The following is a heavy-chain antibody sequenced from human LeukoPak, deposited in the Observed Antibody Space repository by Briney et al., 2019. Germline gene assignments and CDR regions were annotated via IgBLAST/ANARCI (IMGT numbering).Heavy chain of an antibody. CDR2: ISGSGGST. D-gene: IGHD5-12*01. CDR1: GFTFSNYA. Sequence: PGGSLRLSCAASGFTFSNYALSWVRQAPGKGLEWVSGISGSGGSTYYADSVKGRFTISRDNSKNTLYLQMNSLRAEDTAVYYCAKAVINSGYDFYLFDYWGQGTLVTVSS. V-gene: IGHV3-23*01. J-gene: IGHJ4*02. CDR3: AKAVINSGYDFYLFDY.